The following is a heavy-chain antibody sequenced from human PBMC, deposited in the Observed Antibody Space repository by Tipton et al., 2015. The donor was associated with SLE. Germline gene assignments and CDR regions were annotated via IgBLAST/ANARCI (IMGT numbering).Heavy chain of an antibody. Sequence: TLSLTCTVSSGSISSSTYYWGWVRQPPGKGLGWIGSIYFSGNTYYNPSLKCRLTMSVDTSKNQFSLRLSSVTAADTAMYFCAREVRQLLIYFDSWGQGTLVTVSS. J-gene: IGHJ4*02. D-gene: IGHD2-2*01. CDR2: IYFSGNT. CDR1: SGSISSSTYY. V-gene: IGHV4-39*07. CDR3: AREVRQLLIYFDS.